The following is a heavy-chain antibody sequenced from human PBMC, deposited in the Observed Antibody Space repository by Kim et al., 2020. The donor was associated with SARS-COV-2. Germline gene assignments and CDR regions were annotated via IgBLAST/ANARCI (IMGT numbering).Heavy chain of an antibody. CDR3: ARDDTAGNIDY. CDR2: INHDGSVK. D-gene: IGHD3-10*01. Sequence: GGSLRLSCAAYGFTFNFYYMGWARQAPGKGLEWLANINHDGSVKAYVDSVKGRFTISRDNAKNSLFLQMNSLRAEDTAVYVCARDDTAGNIDYWGQGTLVTVSS. J-gene: IGHJ4*02. V-gene: IGHV3-7*03. CDR1: GFTFNFYY.